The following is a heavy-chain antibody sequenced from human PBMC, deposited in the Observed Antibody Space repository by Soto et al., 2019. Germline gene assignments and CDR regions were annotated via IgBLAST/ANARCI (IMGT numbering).Heavy chain of an antibody. CDR1: GGSFSGYY. J-gene: IGHJ4*02. Sequence: WETLSLTCAVYGGSFSGYYWSWIRQPPGKGLEWIGEINHSGSTNYNPSLKSRVTISVDKSKNQFSLKLSSVTAADTAVYYCASTAATGFDYWGQGTLVTFS. D-gene: IGHD6-13*01. V-gene: IGHV4-34*01. CDR3: ASTAATGFDY. CDR2: INHSGST.